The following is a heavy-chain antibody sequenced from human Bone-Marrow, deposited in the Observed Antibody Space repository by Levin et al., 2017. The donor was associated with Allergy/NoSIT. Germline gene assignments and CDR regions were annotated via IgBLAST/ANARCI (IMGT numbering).Heavy chain of an antibody. J-gene: IGHJ4*02. CDR1: GFTFSHFW. Sequence: GESLKISCAASGFTFSHFWMHWVRQAPGKGLVWVARIKSDGSTITYADSVEGRFTIARDNAKNILYLQMNSLRVEDTAVYYCAKEVATISSEFDFWGQGTLVTVSS. D-gene: IGHD5-12*01. CDR3: AKEVATISSEFDF. V-gene: IGHV3-74*03. CDR2: IKSDGSTI.